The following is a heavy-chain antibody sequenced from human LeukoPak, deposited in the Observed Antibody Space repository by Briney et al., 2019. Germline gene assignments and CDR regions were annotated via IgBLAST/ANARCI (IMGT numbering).Heavy chain of an antibody. V-gene: IGHV1-18*01. CDR1: GYTFTSYD. J-gene: IGHJ3*01. D-gene: IGHD6-19*01. CDR3: ARSTPRIIAVAGTGDAFDV. CDR2: ISAYNGNT. Sequence: ASVKVSCKASGYTFTSYDINWVRQATGQGLQWMGWISAYNGNTNYAQKFQGRVTMTTDTSTSTAYLELRSLRSDDTAVYYCARSTPRIIAVAGTGDAFDVWGQGTMVTVSS.